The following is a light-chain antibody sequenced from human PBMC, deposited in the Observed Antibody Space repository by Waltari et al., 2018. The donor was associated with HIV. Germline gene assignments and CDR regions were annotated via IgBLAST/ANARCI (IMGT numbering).Light chain of an antibody. CDR3: AAWDDSLSGRV. Sequence: QSVLTQPPSASGTPGQTVTIPCSGSSSNIGRTSVTWYQQLPGTAPKLLIYNNNERPSGVPDRFSGSRSGTSASLAISGLQSEDEADYYCAAWDDSLSGRVFGGGTKLTVL. CDR1: SSNIGRTS. V-gene: IGLV1-44*01. J-gene: IGLJ2*01. CDR2: NNN.